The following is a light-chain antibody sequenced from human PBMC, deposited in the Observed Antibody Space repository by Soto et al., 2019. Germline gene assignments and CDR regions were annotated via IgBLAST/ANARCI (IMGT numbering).Light chain of an antibody. CDR1: SGDVGGYYY. CDR3: SSYAGSNNPYV. V-gene: IGLV2-14*01. CDR2: EVS. Sequence: QSALTQPASVSGSPGQSITISCTGTSGDVGGYYYVSWYQQLPGKAPKLMISEVSNRPSGVSNRFSGSKSGNTASLTISGLQAEDEADYYCSSYAGSNNPYVFGTGTKLTVL. J-gene: IGLJ1*01.